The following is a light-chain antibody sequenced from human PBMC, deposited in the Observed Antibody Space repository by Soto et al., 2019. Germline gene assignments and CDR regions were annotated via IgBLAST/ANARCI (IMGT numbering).Light chain of an antibody. Sequence: EIVMTQSPASLSVSPGERATLSCRASQSVSSLLAWYQLKPGQAPRLLIYGASTRAAGIPDRFSGSGSGRDFTLTISRLEPEDFAVYFCQQFGSSPWTLGQWTKVDIK. V-gene: IGKV3-20*01. CDR1: QSVSSL. J-gene: IGKJ1*01. CDR2: GAS. CDR3: QQFGSSPWT.